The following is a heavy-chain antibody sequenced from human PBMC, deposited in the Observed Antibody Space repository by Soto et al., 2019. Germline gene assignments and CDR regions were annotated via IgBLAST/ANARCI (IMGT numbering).Heavy chain of an antibody. V-gene: IGHV1-18*04. J-gene: IGHJ6*02. CDR2: ISAYNGNT. D-gene: IGHD2-2*01. CDR1: GYTFTSYG. CDR3: ARRVAGCSSTSCYFYYGMDV. Sequence: ASVKVSCKASGYTFTSYGISWVRQAPGQGLEWMGWISAYNGNTNYAQKLQGRVTMTTDTSTSTAYMELRSLRSDDTAVYYCARRVAGCSSTSCYFYYGMDVWGQGXTVTVYS.